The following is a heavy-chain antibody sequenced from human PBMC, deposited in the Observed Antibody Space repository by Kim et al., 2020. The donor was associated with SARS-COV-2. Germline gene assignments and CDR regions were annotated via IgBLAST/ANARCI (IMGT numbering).Heavy chain of an antibody. CDR1: GFTFSSYA. V-gene: IGHV3-30-3*01. CDR2: ISYDGSNK. J-gene: IGHJ6*02. D-gene: IGHD2-15*01. CDR3: ARAGDIVVVVAARNVDYYGMDV. Sequence: GGSLRLSCAASGFTFSSYAMHWVRQAPGKGLEWVAVISYDGSNKYYADSVKGRFTISRDNSKNTLYLQMNSLRAEDTAVYYCARAGDIVVVVAARNVDYYGMDVWGQGTTVTVSS.